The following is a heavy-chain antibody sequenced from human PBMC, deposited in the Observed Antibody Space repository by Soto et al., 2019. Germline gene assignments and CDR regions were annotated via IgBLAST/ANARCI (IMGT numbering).Heavy chain of an antibody. CDR3: TTVTVVNVHSDY. J-gene: IGHJ4*02. CDR1: GFTFNNAW. Sequence: EVQLVESGGGLVKPGGPLRLSCVVSGFTFNNAWMSWVRQAPGKGLEWVGRIKSKSEGETTDYAAPVKGRFTISRDDSKNTLYLQMDSLRTEDTAVYYCTTVTVVNVHSDYWGQGTLVTVSS. D-gene: IGHD3-10*02. V-gene: IGHV3-15*01. CDR2: IKSKSEGETT.